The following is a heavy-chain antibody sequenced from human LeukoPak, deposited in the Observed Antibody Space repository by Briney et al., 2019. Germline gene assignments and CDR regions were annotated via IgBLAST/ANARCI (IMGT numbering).Heavy chain of an antibody. Sequence: ASVKVSCKASGYTFTGCYMHWVRQAPGQGLEWMGWINPNSGDTNYAQKFQGRVTVTRDTSISTAYMELSWLRSDDTAVYYCARVGSSGWYVHPTLDYWGQGTLVTVSS. J-gene: IGHJ4*02. CDR1: GYTFTGCY. V-gene: IGHV1-2*02. CDR3: ARVGSSGWYVHPTLDY. D-gene: IGHD6-19*01. CDR2: INPNSGDT.